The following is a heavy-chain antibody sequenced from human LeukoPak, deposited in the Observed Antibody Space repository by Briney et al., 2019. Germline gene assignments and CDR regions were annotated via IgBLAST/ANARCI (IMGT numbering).Heavy chain of an antibody. J-gene: IGHJ4*02. CDR1: GYTFTGYY. CDR2: INPNSGGT. CDR3: ARSYGDYRGPFDY. Sequence: ASVKVSCKASGYTFTGYYMHWVRQAPGQGLEWMGWINPNSGGTNYAQKFQGRVTKARDTSISTAYMELSRLRSDDTAVYYCARSYGDYRGPFDYWGQGTLVTVSS. D-gene: IGHD4-17*01. V-gene: IGHV1-2*02.